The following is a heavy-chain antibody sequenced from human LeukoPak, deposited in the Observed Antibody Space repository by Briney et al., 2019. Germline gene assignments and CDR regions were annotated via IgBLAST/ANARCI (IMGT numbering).Heavy chain of an antibody. CDR3: ARHGYDILTGPNNWFDP. V-gene: IGHV4-39*01. CDR2: TYHRGST. J-gene: IGHJ5*02. CDR1: VVSITTRTYT. Sequence: PSETPSLTCTICVVSITTRTYTWCLIRQPPGTRLQWIGTTYHRGSTYSNASLKCRVTISIDTSKIQFSLSLSSVTAADTAVYYCARHGYDILTGPNNWFDPWGQGTLVTVSS. D-gene: IGHD3-9*01.